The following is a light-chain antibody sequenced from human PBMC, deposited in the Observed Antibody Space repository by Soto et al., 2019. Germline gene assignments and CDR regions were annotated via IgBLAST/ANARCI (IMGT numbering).Light chain of an antibody. V-gene: IGKV1-33*01. Sequence: DIQMTQSPSSLSASIGDRVSITCQASQGISNYLNWYQQKPGKAPKLLIYDASNLETGVPSRFSGSGSGTDFTFTISRLQPEDIATYYCQQYDNLPSTFGQGTRLEIQ. CDR3: QQYDNLPST. J-gene: IGKJ5*01. CDR1: QGISNY. CDR2: DAS.